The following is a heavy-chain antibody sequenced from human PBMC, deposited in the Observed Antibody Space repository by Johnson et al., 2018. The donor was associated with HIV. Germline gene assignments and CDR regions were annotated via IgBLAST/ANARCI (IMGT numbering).Heavy chain of an antibody. CDR2: INWNDGST. CDR1: GFTFDDHG. J-gene: IGHJ3*02. D-gene: IGHD2-15*01. Sequence: VQLVESGGGLVKPGGSLRLSCAASGFTFDDHGMSWVRQAPGKGLEWVSGINWNDGSTGYADSVKGRFTISRDNAKNSLYLQMNSLRAGDTALYYCARGDGGGTGAFDIWGQGKMVTVSS. V-gene: IGHV3-20*04. CDR3: ARGDGGGTGAFDI.